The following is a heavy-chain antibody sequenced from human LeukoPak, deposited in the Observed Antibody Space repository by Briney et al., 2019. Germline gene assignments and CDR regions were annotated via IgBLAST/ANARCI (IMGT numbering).Heavy chain of an antibody. J-gene: IGHJ5*02. Sequence: SETLSLTCTVSGGSISSYYWSWIQQPPGKGLEWIGYIYTSGSTNYNPSLKSRVTISVDTSKNQFSLKLSSVTAADTAVYYCARLRFVGWFDPWGQGTLVTVSS. V-gene: IGHV4-4*09. CDR1: GGSISSYY. CDR2: IYTSGST. D-gene: IGHD3-3*01. CDR3: ARLRFVGWFDP.